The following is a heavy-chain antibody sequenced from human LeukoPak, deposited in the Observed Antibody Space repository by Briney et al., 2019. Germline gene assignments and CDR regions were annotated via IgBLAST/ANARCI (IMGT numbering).Heavy chain of an antibody. CDR2: IYLGDSDT. CDR1: GYSFTSYW. D-gene: IGHD5-12*01. Sequence: GESLKISCKGSGYSFTSYWIGWVRQMPGKGLEWMGIIYLGDSDTRYSPSFQGQVIISADKSINTAYLQWSSLKASDTAMYYCARVVVSRGYSGYDWSGGSFDYWGQGTLVTVSS. J-gene: IGHJ4*02. V-gene: IGHV5-51*01. CDR3: ARVVVSRGYSGYDWSGGSFDY.